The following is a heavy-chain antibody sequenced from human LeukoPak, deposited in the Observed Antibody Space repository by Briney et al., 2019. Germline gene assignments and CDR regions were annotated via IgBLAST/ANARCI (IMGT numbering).Heavy chain of an antibody. V-gene: IGHV1-46*01. D-gene: IGHD2/OR15-2a*01. CDR2: INPSGGSP. CDR3: ARDRSLGTGAIVKGDYYYYMDV. Sequence: ASVKVSCKASGYTFTSYHLHWVRQAPGQGLEWMGIINPSGGSPNYAQKFQGRVTMTRDMSTSTVNMELSSLRSEDTAVYYCARDRSLGTGAIVKGDYYYYMDVWGKGTTVTVPS. J-gene: IGHJ6*03. CDR1: GYTFTSYH.